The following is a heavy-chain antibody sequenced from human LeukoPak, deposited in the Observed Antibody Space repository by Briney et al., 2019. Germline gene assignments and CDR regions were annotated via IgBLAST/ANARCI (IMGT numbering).Heavy chain of an antibody. CDR3: ARAYSERYGLGYYYMDV. D-gene: IGHD1-26*01. CDR2: INWNGGST. Sequence: GGSLRLSCAASGFTFDDYTMSWVRQAPGKGLEWVSGINWNGGSTGYVDSVKGRFTISRDNAKKSVYLQMNSLRAEDTAVYYCARAYSERYGLGYYYMDVWGRGTTVTISS. V-gene: IGHV3-20*04. J-gene: IGHJ6*03. CDR1: GFTFDDYT.